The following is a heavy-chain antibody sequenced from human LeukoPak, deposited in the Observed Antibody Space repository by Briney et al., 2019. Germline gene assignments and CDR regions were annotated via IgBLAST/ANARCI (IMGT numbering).Heavy chain of an antibody. J-gene: IGHJ5*02. Sequence: SGESLKISCKDSGYSFTSYWIGWVRQMPGKGLEWMGIIYPGDSDTRYSPSFQGQVTISADKSISTAYLQWSSLKASDTAMYYCARHLGIVLAGIWFGPWGQGTLVTVSS. D-gene: IGHD6-19*01. CDR3: ARHLGIVLAGIWFGP. V-gene: IGHV5-51*01. CDR2: IYPGDSDT. CDR1: GYSFTSYW.